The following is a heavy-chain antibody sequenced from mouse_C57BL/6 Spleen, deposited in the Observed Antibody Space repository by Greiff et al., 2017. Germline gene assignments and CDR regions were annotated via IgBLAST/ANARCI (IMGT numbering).Heavy chain of an antibody. CDR3: ARLDYGFAMDY. CDR1: GYTFTSYW. D-gene: IGHD1-1*01. J-gene: IGHJ4*01. Sequence: QVQLQQSGAELVKPGASVKLSCKASGYTFTSYWMHWVKQRPGQGLEWIGMIHPNSGSTNYNEKFKSKATLTVDKSSSTAYMQLSSLTSEDSAVYYCARLDYGFAMDYWGQGTSVTVSS. V-gene: IGHV1-64*01. CDR2: IHPNSGST.